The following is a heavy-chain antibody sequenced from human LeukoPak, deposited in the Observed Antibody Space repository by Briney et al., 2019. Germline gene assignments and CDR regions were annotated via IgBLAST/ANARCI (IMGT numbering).Heavy chain of an antibody. CDR1: GFTFSTFA. D-gene: IGHD3-10*01. CDR3: VRDVGAVRGEVYFDY. V-gene: IGHV3-21*06. J-gene: IGHJ4*02. Sequence: PGGSLRLSCAASGFTFSTFAMHWVRLSPGKGLEWVSSITGSGPYMLYADSVKHRFTISRDNTKNLLYLEMNSLRAEDMAMFFCVRDVGAVRGEVYFDYWGQGTLVTVSS. CDR2: ITGSGPYM.